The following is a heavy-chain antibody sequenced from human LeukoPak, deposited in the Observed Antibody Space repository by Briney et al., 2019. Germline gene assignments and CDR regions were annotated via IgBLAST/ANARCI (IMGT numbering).Heavy chain of an antibody. J-gene: IGHJ4*02. CDR2: INNDGRDT. CDR1: GFTFRNHW. D-gene: IGHD7-27*01. V-gene: IGHV3-74*01. CDR3: ARNNWGIDY. Sequence: GGSLRLSCAASGFTFRNHWMHWVRQAPGKGLIWVARINNDGRDTSHADSVEGRFTISRDNAKDTLYLQMNSLRVEDTAVYYCARNNWGIDYWGQGTLVAVSS.